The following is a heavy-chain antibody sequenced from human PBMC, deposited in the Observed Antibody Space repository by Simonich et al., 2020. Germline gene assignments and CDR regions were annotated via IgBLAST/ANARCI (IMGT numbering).Heavy chain of an antibody. J-gene: IGHJ4*02. CDR3: TRFDYYGSGSYYFDY. D-gene: IGHD3-10*01. CDR1: GFTFSGSA. Sequence: EVQLVESGGGLVQPGGSLKLSCAASGFTFSGSAMHWVRQASGKGLEWVGRIRSKANSYATAYAASVKGRLTISRDDSKNTAYLKMNSLKTEDTAVYYCTRFDYYGSGSYYFDYWGQGTLVTVSS. V-gene: IGHV3-73*02. CDR2: IRSKANSYAT.